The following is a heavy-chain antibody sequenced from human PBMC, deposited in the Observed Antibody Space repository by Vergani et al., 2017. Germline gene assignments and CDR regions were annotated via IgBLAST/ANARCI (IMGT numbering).Heavy chain of an antibody. V-gene: IGHV4-59*01. CDR2: IFYTGST. J-gene: IGHJ6*02. CDR1: GGPIRTYY. CDR3: ARSHISSQSWVYYYGMDV. D-gene: IGHD6-13*01. Sequence: QVQLQESGPGLVKPSQTLYLTCTVPGGPIRTYYWGWIRQPPGKGLEWIGYIFYTGSTNYNPSLKSRVTISVDTSKNQFSLKLSPVTAADTAVYYCARSHISSQSWVYYYGMDVWGQGTTVTVSS.